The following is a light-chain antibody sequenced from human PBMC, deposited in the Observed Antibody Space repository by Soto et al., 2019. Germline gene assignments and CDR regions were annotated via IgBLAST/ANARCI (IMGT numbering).Light chain of an antibody. CDR2: EVS. Sequence: QSVLTQPASVSGSPGQSITISCTGTSSDVGGYNYVSWYQQHPGKAPKLMIYEVSNRPSGVSNRVSGSKSGNTASLTISGLQAEDEADYYCSSYTSSSTQVFGGGTKLTVL. V-gene: IGLV2-14*01. CDR1: SSDVGGYNY. J-gene: IGLJ3*02. CDR3: SSYTSSSTQV.